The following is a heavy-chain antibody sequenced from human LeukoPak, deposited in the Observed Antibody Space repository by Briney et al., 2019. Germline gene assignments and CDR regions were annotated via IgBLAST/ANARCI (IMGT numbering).Heavy chain of an antibody. V-gene: IGHV3-23*01. D-gene: IGHD4-17*01. CDR2: ISGSGGST. CDR1: GFTFSSYA. CDR3: ANDHDVYGDSFDY. Sequence: GGSLRLSCAASGFTFSSYAMSWVRQAPGKGLEWVSAISGSGGSTYYADSVKGRFTISRDNSKNTLYLQMNSLRAEDTAVYYCANDHDVYGDSFDYWGQGTLVTVSS. J-gene: IGHJ4*02.